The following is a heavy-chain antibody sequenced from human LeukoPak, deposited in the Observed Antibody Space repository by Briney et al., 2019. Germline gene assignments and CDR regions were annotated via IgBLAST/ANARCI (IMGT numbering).Heavy chain of an antibody. Sequence: EASVKVSSKASGGTFSSYAISWVRQAPGQGLEWMGGIIPIFGTANYAQKFQGRVTITADESTSTAYMELSSLRSEDTAVYYCARDNQYSYGPGPFDYWGQGTLVTVSS. V-gene: IGHV1-69*13. CDR2: IIPIFGTA. D-gene: IGHD5-18*01. CDR3: ARDNQYSYGPGPFDY. J-gene: IGHJ4*02. CDR1: GGTFSSYA.